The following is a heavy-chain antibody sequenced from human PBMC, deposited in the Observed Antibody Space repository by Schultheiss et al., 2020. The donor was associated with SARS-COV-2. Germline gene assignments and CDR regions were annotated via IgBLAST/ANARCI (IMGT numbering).Heavy chain of an antibody. J-gene: IGHJ4*02. D-gene: IGHD3-22*01. CDR3: AKDYLESYYYDTSGLAY. CDR2: IYSGGNT. V-gene: IGHV3-NL1*01. CDR1: GFTFSSYG. Sequence: GGSLRLSCAASGFTFSSYGMHWVRQAPGKGLEWVSVIYSGGNTYYGDSVRGRFTISRDNSKNTLYLQMNSLRAEDTALYYCAKDYLESYYYDTSGLAYWGQGTLVTVSS.